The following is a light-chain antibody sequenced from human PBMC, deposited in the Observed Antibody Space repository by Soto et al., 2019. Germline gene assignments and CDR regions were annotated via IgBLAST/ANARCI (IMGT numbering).Light chain of an antibody. V-gene: IGLV2-8*01. J-gene: IGLJ1*01. CDR2: DVS. Sequence: QSALTQPPSASGSRGQSVTISCTGTSSDVGGYYFVSWYQQHPGKAPKLLIYDVSKRPSGVPDRFSGSKSGNTASLTVSGLQAEDEADYYCSSYAGSNNYVFGTGTKVTVL. CDR1: SSDVGGYYF. CDR3: SSYAGSNNYV.